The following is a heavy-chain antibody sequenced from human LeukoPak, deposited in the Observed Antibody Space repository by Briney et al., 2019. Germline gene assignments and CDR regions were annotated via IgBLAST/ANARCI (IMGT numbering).Heavy chain of an antibody. CDR1: GGTFSSYA. J-gene: IGHJ3*02. Sequence: SVKVSCKASGGTFSSYAISWVRQAPGQGLEWMGRIIPILGIANYAQKFQGRVTMTTDTSTSTAYMELRSLRSDDTAVYYCAMHYYGSGSYAFDIWGQGTMVTVSS. D-gene: IGHD3-10*01. V-gene: IGHV1-69*04. CDR3: AMHYYGSGSYAFDI. CDR2: IIPILGIA.